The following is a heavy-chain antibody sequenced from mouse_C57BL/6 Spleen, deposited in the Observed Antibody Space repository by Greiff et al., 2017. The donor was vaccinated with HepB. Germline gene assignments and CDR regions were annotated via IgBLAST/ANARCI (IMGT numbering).Heavy chain of an antibody. Sequence: EVQLQQSGPELVKPGASVKISCKASGYSFTGYYMNWVKQSPEKSLEWIGEINPSTGGTTYNQKFKAKATLTVDKSSSTAYMQLKSLTSEDSAVYYCARGRDGYYDYWGQGTTLTVSS. CDR1: GYSFTGYY. D-gene: IGHD2-3*01. V-gene: IGHV1-42*01. CDR2: INPSTGGT. CDR3: ARGRDGYYDY. J-gene: IGHJ2*01.